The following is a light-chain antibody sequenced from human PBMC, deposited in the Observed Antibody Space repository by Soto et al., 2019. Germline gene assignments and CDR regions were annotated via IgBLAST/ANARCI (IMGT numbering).Light chain of an antibody. V-gene: IGKV2-24*01. CDR3: VQSTHFPRA. CDR1: QHLVHDNGNTY. Sequence: DVVMTQTPLSSPVTLGQPASISCRSSQHLVHDNGNTYLSWLQQRPGQPPRLLTDKISNRLSGVPDRCSGSGAATDFALKFSRVEAEGVAVYYCVQSTHFPRACGQGAKVEIK. CDR2: KIS. J-gene: IGKJ1*01.